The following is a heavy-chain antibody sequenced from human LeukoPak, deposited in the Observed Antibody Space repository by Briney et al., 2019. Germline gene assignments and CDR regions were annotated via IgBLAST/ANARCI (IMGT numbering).Heavy chain of an antibody. Sequence: ASVKVSCKASGYTFTDYAMHWVRQAPGQRLEWMGWINAGNGDTKYSQKLQGRVTITRDTSASTANMELSSLRNEDTAVYYCARVDAGAAAGIGPSYYYPMDVWGQGPTVTVPS. D-gene: IGHD6-13*01. CDR1: GYTFTDYA. V-gene: IGHV1-3*01. CDR3: ARVDAGAAAGIGPSYYYPMDV. J-gene: IGHJ6*02. CDR2: INAGNGDT.